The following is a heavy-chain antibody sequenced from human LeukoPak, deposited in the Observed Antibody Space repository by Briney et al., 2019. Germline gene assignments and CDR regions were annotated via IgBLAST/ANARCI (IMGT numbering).Heavy chain of an antibody. D-gene: IGHD6-25*01. CDR1: GFTFSRYW. CDR2: IKEDGSEK. V-gene: IGHV3-7*03. CDR3: AKDISSGTLAFDI. J-gene: IGHJ3*02. Sequence: GGSLRLSCAASGFTFSRYWMSWVRQAPGKGLEWVANIKEDGSEKYFVGSVKGRFTISRDNAKNSLYLQMNSLRAEDMALYYCAKDISSGTLAFDIWGQGTMVTVSS.